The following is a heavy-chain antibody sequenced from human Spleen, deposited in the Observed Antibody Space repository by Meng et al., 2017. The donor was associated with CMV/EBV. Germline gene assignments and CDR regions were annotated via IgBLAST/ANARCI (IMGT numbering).Heavy chain of an antibody. CDR2: IFYSGLT. V-gene: IGHV4-31*03. Sequence: CNVSGYSIRHCVYYLSGIRQHPGKGLEWIGYIFYSGLTYYNPSLKSRVTISVDTSKNQFSLKLSSVTAADTAVYYCARAVSGTNLDYWGQGTLVTVSS. D-gene: IGHD2-2*01. J-gene: IGHJ4*02. CDR1: GYSIRHCVYY. CDR3: ARAVSGTNLDY.